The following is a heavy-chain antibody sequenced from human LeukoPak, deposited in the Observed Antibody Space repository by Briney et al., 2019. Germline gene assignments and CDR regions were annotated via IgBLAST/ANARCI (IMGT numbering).Heavy chain of an antibody. V-gene: IGHV4-39*01. J-gene: IGHJ4*02. CDR2: IYYSGST. CDR3: ARLTRIAVAGPNYFDY. Sequence: SETLSLTCTVSGGSISSSSYYWGWIRQPPGKGLEWIGSIYYSGSTYYNPSLKSRVTISVDTSKNQFSLKLSSVTAADTAVYYCARLTRIAVAGPNYFDYWGQGTLVTVSS. D-gene: IGHD6-19*01. CDR1: GGSISSSSYY.